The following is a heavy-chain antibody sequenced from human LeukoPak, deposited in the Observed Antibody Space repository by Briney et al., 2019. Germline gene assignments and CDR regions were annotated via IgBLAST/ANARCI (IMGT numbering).Heavy chain of an antibody. CDR1: GYTFTSYY. CDR3: ARVGRFGELSPFDY. V-gene: IGHV1-46*01. Sequence: ASVKASCKASGYTFTSYYMHGVRQAPGQGLEWMGIINPSGGSTSYAQKFQGRVTMTRDMSTSTVYMEQSSLRSEDTAVYYCARVGRFGELSPFDYWGQGTLVTVSS. CDR2: INPSGGST. D-gene: IGHD3-10*01. J-gene: IGHJ4*02.